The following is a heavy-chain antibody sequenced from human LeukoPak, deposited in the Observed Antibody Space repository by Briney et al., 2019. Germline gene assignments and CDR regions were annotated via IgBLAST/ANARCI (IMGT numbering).Heavy chain of an antibody. Sequence: PGGSLRLSCAVSGFTFSSYAIHWVRQAPGKGLEYVSAISSNGGSTYYADSVKDRFTISRDNSKNTLYLQMGSLRAEDMAVYYCARGQGLWLGELGFDYWGQGTLVTVSS. J-gene: IGHJ4*02. D-gene: IGHD3-10*01. CDR1: GFTFSSYA. CDR3: ARGQGLWLGELGFDY. CDR2: ISSNGGST. V-gene: IGHV3-64*02.